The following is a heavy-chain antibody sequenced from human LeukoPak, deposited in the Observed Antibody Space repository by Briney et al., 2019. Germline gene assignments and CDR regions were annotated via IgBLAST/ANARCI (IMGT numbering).Heavy chain of an antibody. CDR1: GFTFSNYG. CDR3: AELGITMIGGV. V-gene: IGHV3-23*01. CDR2: ISGSGGSA. Sequence: GGSLRLSCAASGFTFSNYGMSWVRQAPGKGLEWVSVISGSGGSAYYADSVEGRFTISRDNSKNMLYLQMNSLRAEDTAVYYCAELGITMIGGVWGKGTTVTISS. J-gene: IGHJ6*04. D-gene: IGHD3-10*02.